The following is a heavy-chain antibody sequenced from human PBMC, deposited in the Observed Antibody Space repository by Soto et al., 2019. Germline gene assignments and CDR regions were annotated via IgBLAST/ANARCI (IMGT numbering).Heavy chain of an antibody. J-gene: IGHJ4*02. CDR1: GFTFSDHW. CDR2: ISGKVRSHYT. CDR3: AREGEGSACSCRVFDY. D-gene: IGHD2-15*01. V-gene: IGHV3-72*01. Sequence: EVQLVESGGDLVQPGGSLKLSCAASGFTFSDHWMDWVRQAPGKGLEWVGRISGKVRSHYTEYAESVRGRFTISREDSKNTLYLQMNSLRTEDTAVYYCAREGEGSACSCRVFDYWGQGFLVTVSS.